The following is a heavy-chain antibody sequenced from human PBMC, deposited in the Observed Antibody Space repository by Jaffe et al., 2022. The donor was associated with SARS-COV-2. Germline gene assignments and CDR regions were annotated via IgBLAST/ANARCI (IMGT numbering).Heavy chain of an antibody. D-gene: IGHD3-22*01. CDR3: TREKMIVVAPDY. CDR1: GFTFGDYA. J-gene: IGHJ4*02. V-gene: IGHV3-49*04. CDR2: IRSKAYGGTT. Sequence: EVQLVESGGGLVQPGRSLRLSCTASGFTFGDYAMSWVRQAPGKGLEWVGFIRSKAYGGTTEYAASVKGRFTISRDDSKSIAYLQMNSLKTEDTAVYYCTREKMIVVAPDYWGQGTLVTVSS.